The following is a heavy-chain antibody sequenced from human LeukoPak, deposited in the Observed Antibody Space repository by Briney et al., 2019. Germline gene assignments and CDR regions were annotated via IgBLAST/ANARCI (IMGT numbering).Heavy chain of an antibody. J-gene: IGHJ4*02. V-gene: IGHV3-30*03. D-gene: IGHD5-18*01. CDR2: ISHDGSNK. CDR3: ARDYGGGYSYGYYFDY. CDR1: GFTFSSYG. Sequence: QSGGSLRLSCAASGFTFSSYGMHWVRQAPGKGLEWVAVISHDGSNKYYADSVKGRFTFSRDNSKNTLYLQMNSLRAEDTAVYYCARDYGGGYSYGYYFDYWGQGTLVTVSS.